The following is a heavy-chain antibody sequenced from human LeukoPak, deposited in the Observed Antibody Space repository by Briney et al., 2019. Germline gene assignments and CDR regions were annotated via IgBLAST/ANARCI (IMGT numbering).Heavy chain of an antibody. CDR1: GGSISSYY. V-gene: IGHV4-4*07. CDR2: IYTSGST. J-gene: IGHJ1*01. Sequence: PSETLSLTCTVSGGSISSYYWSWIRQPAGKGLEWIGRIYTSGSTNYNPSPKSRVTMSVDTSKHQFSLKLSSVTAADTAVYYCARDLYYYDSSGYYYFYFQHWGQGTLVTVSS. D-gene: IGHD3-22*01. CDR3: ARDLYYYDSSGYYYFYFQH.